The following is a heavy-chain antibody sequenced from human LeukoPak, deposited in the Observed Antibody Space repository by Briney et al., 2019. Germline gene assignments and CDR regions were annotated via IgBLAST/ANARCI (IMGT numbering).Heavy chain of an antibody. J-gene: IGHJ4*02. V-gene: IGHV4-39*01. CDR2: IYYSGST. CDR3: ARQYEQLVLVYFDY. Sequence: PSETLSLTCTVSGGSISSSSYYWGWIRQPPGKGLEWIGSIYYSGSTYYNPSLKSRVTISVDTSKNQFSLKLSSVTAADTAMYYCARQYEQLVLVYFDYWGQGTLVTVSS. D-gene: IGHD6-13*01. CDR1: GGSISSSSYY.